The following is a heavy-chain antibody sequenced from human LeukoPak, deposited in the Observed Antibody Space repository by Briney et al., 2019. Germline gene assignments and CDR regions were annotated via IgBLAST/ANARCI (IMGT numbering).Heavy chain of an antibody. CDR1: GYTFTSYG. CDR3: ARDWGGIVVVPAAILVARPFDY. CDR2: ISAYNGNT. Sequence: ASVKVSCKASGYTFTSYGISWVRQAPGQGLEWMGWISAYNGNTNYAQKLQGRVTRTTDTSTSTAYMDLRLLRSDDTAVYYCARDWGGIVVVPAAILVARPFDYWGQGTLVTVSS. J-gene: IGHJ4*02. D-gene: IGHD2-2*01. V-gene: IGHV1-18*01.